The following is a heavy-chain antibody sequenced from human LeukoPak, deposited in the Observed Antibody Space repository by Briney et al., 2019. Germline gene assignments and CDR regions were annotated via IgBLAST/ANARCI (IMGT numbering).Heavy chain of an antibody. Sequence: GGSLRLSCAASGFTFSSYWMSWVRQAPGKGLEWVANIKQDGSEKYYVDSVKGGFTISRDNAKNSLYLQMNSLRAEDTAVYYCARVGKSGSYGYYYFDYWGQGTLVTVSS. V-gene: IGHV3-7*01. CDR1: GFTFSSYW. D-gene: IGHD5-18*01. J-gene: IGHJ4*02. CDR2: IKQDGSEK. CDR3: ARVGKSGSYGYYYFDY.